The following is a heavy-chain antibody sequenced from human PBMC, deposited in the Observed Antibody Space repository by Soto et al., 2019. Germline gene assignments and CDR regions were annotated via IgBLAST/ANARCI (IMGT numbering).Heavy chain of an antibody. J-gene: IGHJ5*02. CDR2: IYYSGST. CDR1: GGSISSYY. CDR3: ARLATVSGYYSAYLDP. Sequence: PSETLSLTCTVSGGSISSYYWSWIRQPPGKGLEWIGYIYYSGSTNYNPSLKSRVTISVDTSKNQFSLKLSSVTAADTAVYYCARLATVSGYYSAYLDPWGQGTLVTVSS. D-gene: IGHD3-22*01. V-gene: IGHV4-59*08.